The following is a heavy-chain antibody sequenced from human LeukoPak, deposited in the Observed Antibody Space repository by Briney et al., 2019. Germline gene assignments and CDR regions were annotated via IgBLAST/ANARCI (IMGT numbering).Heavy chain of an antibody. Sequence: GGSLRLSCIGSGFTFSSSELNWVRQAPGTGLEWVSLISADGGSTFSADSVKGRFSISRDNSKNSLYLQMNSLRSEDTAMYYCAKESGKFDYWGQGTLVAVSS. CDR2: ISADGGST. CDR1: GFTFSSSE. CDR3: AKESGKFDY. J-gene: IGHJ4*02. V-gene: IGHV3-43*02.